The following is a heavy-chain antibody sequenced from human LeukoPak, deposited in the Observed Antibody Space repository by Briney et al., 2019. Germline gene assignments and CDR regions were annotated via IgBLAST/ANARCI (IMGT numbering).Heavy chain of an antibody. CDR2: IIPIFGTA. D-gene: IGHD3-10*01. Sequence: VASVKVSCKASGGTFSSYAISWVRQAPGQGLEWMGGIIPIFGTANYAQKFQGRVTITADESTSTAYMELSSLRSEDTAVYYCARVLGGSGKPPYYYYYMDVWGKGTTVTISS. V-gene: IGHV1-69*01. CDR3: ARVLGGSGKPPYYYYYMDV. CDR1: GGTFSSYA. J-gene: IGHJ6*03.